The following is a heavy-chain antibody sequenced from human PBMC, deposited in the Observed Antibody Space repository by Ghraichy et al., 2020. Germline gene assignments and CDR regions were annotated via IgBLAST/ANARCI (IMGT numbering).Heavy chain of an antibody. CDR3: AKDKVIAVAGTGTVDY. Sequence: GESLNISCAASGFTFSSYAMSWVRQAPGKGLEWVSAISGSGGSTYYADSVKGRFTISRDNSKNTLYLQMNSLRAEDTAVYYCAKDKVIAVAGTGTVDYWGQGTLVTVSS. V-gene: IGHV3-23*01. CDR2: ISGSGGST. D-gene: IGHD6-19*01. J-gene: IGHJ4*02. CDR1: GFTFSSYA.